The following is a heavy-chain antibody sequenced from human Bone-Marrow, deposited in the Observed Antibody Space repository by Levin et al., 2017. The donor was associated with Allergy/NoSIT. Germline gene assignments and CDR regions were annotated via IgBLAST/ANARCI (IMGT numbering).Heavy chain of an antibody. Sequence: GASVKVSCEASGFTFTNYWMTWVRQAPGKGLEWVANIKHDGSDKYYVDSVKGRFTISRDNAQNSLFLQMTSLRVEDTAVYYCAREGDCGGGSCHSGLRYWGQGALVTVSS. V-gene: IGHV3-7*03. CDR2: IKHDGSDK. CDR3: AREGDCGGGSCHSGLRY. D-gene: IGHD2-15*01. J-gene: IGHJ4*02. CDR1: GFTFTNYW.